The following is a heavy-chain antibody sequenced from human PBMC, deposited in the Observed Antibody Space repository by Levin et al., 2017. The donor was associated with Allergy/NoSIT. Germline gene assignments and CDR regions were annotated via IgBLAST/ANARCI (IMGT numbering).Heavy chain of an antibody. V-gene: IGHV4-4*07. CDR3: ARTDDSSSRYEYYFDY. J-gene: IGHJ4*02. Sequence: SETLSLTCTVSGGSISSYYWSWIRQPAGKGLEWIGRIYTSGSTNYNPSLKSRVTMSVDTSKNQFSLKLSSVTAADTAVYYCARTDDSSSRYEYYFDYWGQGTLVTVSS. D-gene: IGHD6-6*01. CDR2: IYTSGST. CDR1: GGSISSYY.